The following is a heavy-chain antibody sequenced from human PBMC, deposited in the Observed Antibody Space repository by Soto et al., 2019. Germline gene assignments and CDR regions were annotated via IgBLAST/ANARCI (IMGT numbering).Heavy chain of an antibody. J-gene: IGHJ5*02. Sequence: SETLSLTCTVSGGSISSYYWSWIRQPPGKGLEWIGYIYYSGSTNYNPSLKSRVTISVDTSKNQFSLKLSSVTAADTAVYYCARAIVNWFDPWGQGTLVTVSS. CDR3: ARAIVNWFDP. V-gene: IGHV4-59*01. CDR2: IYYSGST. CDR1: GGSISSYY. D-gene: IGHD2-15*01.